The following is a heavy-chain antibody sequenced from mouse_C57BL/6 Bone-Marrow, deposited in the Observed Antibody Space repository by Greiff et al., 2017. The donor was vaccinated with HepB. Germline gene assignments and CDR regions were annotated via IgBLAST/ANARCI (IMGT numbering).Heavy chain of an antibody. CDR3: ARRGLPGPWFAY. J-gene: IGHJ3*01. V-gene: IGHV1-82*01. Sequence: VQLQQSGPELVKPGASVKISCKASGYAFSSAWMNWVKQRPGKGLEWIGRIYPGDGDTNYNGKFKGKATLTADKSSSTAYMQLSSLTSEDSAVYFCARRGLPGPWFAYWGQGTLVTVSA. CDR1: GYAFSSAW. D-gene: IGHD5-5*01. CDR2: IYPGDGDT.